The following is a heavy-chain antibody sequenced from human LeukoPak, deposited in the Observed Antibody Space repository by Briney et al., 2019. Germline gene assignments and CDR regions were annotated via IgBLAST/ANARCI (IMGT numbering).Heavy chain of an antibody. CDR2: ISGSSGTI. CDR3: AREYINYFDY. Sequence: GGSLRLSCAASGFTFSSSRMNWVRQAPGKGLEWVSFISGSSGTIYYADSVKGRFTISRDNAKNSLYLQMNSLRDEDTAVYYCAREYINYFDYWGQGTLVTVSS. V-gene: IGHV3-48*02. CDR1: GFTFSSSR. J-gene: IGHJ4*02. D-gene: IGHD1-1*01.